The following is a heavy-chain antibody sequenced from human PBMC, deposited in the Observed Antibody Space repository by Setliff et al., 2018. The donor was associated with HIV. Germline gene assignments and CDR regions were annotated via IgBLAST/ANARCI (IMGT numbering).Heavy chain of an antibody. CDR3: ARVARYSYGSFES. CDR2: IDYSGSP. V-gene: IGHV4-34*01. Sequence: SETLSLTCAVYGGSFSGYHWSWIRQPPGKGLEWIGEIDYSGSPNYNPSLKSRVTISIDTSKKQFSLRLTSVTAADTAVYYCARVARYSYGSFESWGQGTLVTVPS. D-gene: IGHD5-18*01. J-gene: IGHJ4*02. CDR1: GGSFSGYH.